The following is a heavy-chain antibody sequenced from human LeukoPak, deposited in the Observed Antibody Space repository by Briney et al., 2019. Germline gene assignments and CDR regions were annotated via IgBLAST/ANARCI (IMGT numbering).Heavy chain of an antibody. D-gene: IGHD3-10*01. CDR2: IIPIFGTA. V-gene: IGHV1-69*06. CDR3: ARASMVRGSYYFDY. CDR1: GYTFTSYD. J-gene: IGHJ4*02. Sequence: GASVKVSCKASGYTFTSYDINWVRQATGQGLEWMGGIIPIFGTANYAQKFQGRVTITADKSTSTAYMELSSRRSEDTAVYYCARASMVRGSYYFDYWGQGTLATVSS.